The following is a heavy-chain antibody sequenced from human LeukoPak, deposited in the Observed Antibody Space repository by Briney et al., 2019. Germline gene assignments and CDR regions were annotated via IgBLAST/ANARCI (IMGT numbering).Heavy chain of an antibody. V-gene: IGHV1-18*01. Sequence: ASVKVSCKASGYTFTSYGTSWVRQAPGQGLEWMGWISAYNGNTNYAQKLHGRVTMTTDTSTSTAYMELRSLRSDDTAVYYCARGATSYYDSSGYYFDCWGQGTLVTVSS. CDR1: GYTFTSYG. J-gene: IGHJ4*02. CDR3: ARGATSYYDSSGYYFDC. D-gene: IGHD3-22*01. CDR2: ISAYNGNT.